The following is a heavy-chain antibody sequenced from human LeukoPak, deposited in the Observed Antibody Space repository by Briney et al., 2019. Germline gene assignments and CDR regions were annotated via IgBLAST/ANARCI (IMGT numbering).Heavy chain of an antibody. V-gene: IGHV3-7*01. CDR2: IKQDGSEN. Sequence: PGGSLRLSCAASGFTFSSYWMSWVRQAPGKGLEWVANIKQDGSENNHVDSVKGRFTISRDNAKNPLYLQMNSLRTEDTAVYYCARTGNYFDYWGQGTLVTVSS. J-gene: IGHJ4*02. CDR3: ARTGNYFDY. D-gene: IGHD3-10*01. CDR1: GFTFSSYW.